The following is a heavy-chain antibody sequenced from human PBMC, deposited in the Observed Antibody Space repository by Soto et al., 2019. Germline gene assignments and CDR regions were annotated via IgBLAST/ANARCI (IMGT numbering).Heavy chain of an antibody. CDR3: AHTYLSRGDEEYFDY. CDR2: IYWDDDK. Sequence: QITLKESGPTLVTPTQTLTLTCSFSGFSLSTSEVGVGWIRQPPGKALECLALIYWDDDKRYSPSLKSRLTITKDTSKNQVVLTMSNMDPVDTATYYCAHTYLSRGDEEYFDYWGQGTLVTVSS. D-gene: IGHD2-21*01. J-gene: IGHJ4*02. CDR1: GFSLSTSEVG. V-gene: IGHV2-5*02.